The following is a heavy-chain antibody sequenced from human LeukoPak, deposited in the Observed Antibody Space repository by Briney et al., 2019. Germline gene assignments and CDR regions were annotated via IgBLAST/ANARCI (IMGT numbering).Heavy chain of an antibody. V-gene: IGHV1-8*03. CDR1: GYTFNTYG. CDR2: ISPYNGNA. D-gene: IGHD4-11*01. J-gene: IGHJ4*02. CDR3: ARVGYSNSYDY. Sequence: ASVKVSCKPSGYTFNTYGITWVRQAPGQGLEWMGWISPYNGNAGYAQKFQDRVTITWDASISTAYMDLSSLRSEDTAVYYCARVGYSNSYDYWGQGTLVTVSS.